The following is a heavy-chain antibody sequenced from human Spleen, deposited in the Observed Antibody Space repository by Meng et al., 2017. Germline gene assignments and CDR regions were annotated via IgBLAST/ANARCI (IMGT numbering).Heavy chain of an antibody. CDR3: ARSYDYLYSFDY. J-gene: IGHJ4*02. Sequence: ESLKISCAASGFTVSHNYMSWVRQPPGKGLEWIGSIYSSGSTYDNPSLKSRVTISVDTSKNQFSLKLSSVTAADTAVYYCARSYDYLYSFDYWGQGRLVTVSS. CDR2: IYSSGST. V-gene: IGHV4-59*02. CDR1: GFTVSHNY. D-gene: IGHD3-16*01.